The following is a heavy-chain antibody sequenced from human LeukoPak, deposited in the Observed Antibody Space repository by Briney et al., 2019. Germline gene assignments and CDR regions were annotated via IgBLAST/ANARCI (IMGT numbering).Heavy chain of an antibody. D-gene: IGHD4-17*01. Sequence: SETLSLTCGVSGMSLSDYYWTWTRQSPGKGLEWIGEVSHDGDTNYNPSLKSRVSISVDTSNDQFSLKLSSVTAADTGVYYCARRALDYDDVAYFYARCSDVWGQGIKVTVS. J-gene: IGHJ6*02. CDR1: GMSLSDYY. V-gene: IGHV4-34*01. CDR2: VSHDGDT. CDR3: ARRALDYDDVAYFYARCSDV.